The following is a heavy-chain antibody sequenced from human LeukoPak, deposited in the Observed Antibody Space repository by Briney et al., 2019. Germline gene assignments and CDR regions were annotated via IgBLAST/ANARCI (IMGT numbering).Heavy chain of an antibody. CDR2: INPSGGST. CDR3: TRDHCSSINCYEYNYYGMDV. CDR1: GYTFTSYY. V-gene: IGHV1-46*01. D-gene: IGHD2-2*01. J-gene: IGHJ6*02. Sequence: ASVKVSCKASGYTFTSYYIHWVRQAPGQGLEWMGVINPSGGSTSYAQKFQGRVTMTRDTSTRIVYMELSSLRSEDTAVYYCTRDHCSSINCYEYNYYGMDVWGQGTTVTVSS.